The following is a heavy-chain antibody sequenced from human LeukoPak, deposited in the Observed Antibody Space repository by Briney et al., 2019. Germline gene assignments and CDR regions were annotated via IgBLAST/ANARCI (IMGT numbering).Heavy chain of an antibody. CDR1: GDSVSSNSAG. D-gene: IGHD6-19*01. Sequence: SQTLSLTCAVSGDSVSSNSAGWNWITQAPARGLEWLVSPYYRYKRYHDYAVSVKSRITINPDTSPNQFSLPLNSVTPADTAVYYCARVVAGYNRFDLWGQGTLVTVSS. V-gene: IGHV6-1*01. J-gene: IGHJ5*02. CDR2: PYYRYKRYH. CDR3: ARVVAGYNRFDL.